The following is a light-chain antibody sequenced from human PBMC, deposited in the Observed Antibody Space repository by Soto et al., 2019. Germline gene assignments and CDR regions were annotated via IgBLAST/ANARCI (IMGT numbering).Light chain of an antibody. V-gene: IGKV3-15*01. J-gene: IGKJ5*01. CDR3: QQYNSWPPIT. Sequence: EIVMTQSPGTLSVSPGEGATLFCRASQSVRTKLAWYQQRAGQAPRLLMYGASTRATGIPDRFSGSGSGTEFTLTISSLQSEDFAVYSCQQYNSWPPITVGQGTRLEI. CDR2: GAS. CDR1: QSVRTK.